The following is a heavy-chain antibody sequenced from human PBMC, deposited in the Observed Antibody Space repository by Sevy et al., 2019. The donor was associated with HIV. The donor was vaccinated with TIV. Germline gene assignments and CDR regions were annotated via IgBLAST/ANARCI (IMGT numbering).Heavy chain of an antibody. V-gene: IGHV3-53*01. CDR1: GFTVSSNY. CDR2: IYSGGNT. D-gene: IGHD3-22*01. J-gene: IGHJ3*02. CDR3: AGVGVYYYDSSGYYTTGNAFDI. Sequence: GGSLRLSCAASGFTVSSNYMSWVRQAPGKGLEWVSVIYSGGNTNYADSVKGRFTISRDNSKNTLYLQMNSLRAEDTAFYYYAGVGVYYYDSSGYYTTGNAFDIWGQGTMVTVSS.